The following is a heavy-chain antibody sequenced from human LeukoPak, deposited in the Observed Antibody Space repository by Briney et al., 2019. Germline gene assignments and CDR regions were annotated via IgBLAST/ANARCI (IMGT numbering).Heavy chain of an antibody. D-gene: IGHD1-26*01. CDR2: MSYDGSDK. Sequence: PGIPVTLFCVACGFTFSNYAMHWVRQATGKGLEWLAVMSYDGSDKYCGVCERALFTISRDNSKNTLCLQMNSLTAKDTAVYYCDRDMFLRKRRVGATLIAFDIWGQGTMVTVSS. CDR1: GFTFSNYA. CDR3: DRDMFLRKRRVGATLIAFDI. V-gene: IGHV3-30*04. J-gene: IGHJ3*02.